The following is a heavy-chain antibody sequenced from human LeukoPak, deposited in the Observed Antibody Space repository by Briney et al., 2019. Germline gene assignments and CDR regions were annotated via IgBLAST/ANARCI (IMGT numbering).Heavy chain of an antibody. Sequence: GGSLRPSCAASGFTFSSYGMHWVRQAPGKGLEWVAFTRYDGSNKYYADSVKGRFTISRDNSKNTLYLQMNSLRAEDTAVYYCAKDLGIAAYYDAFDIWGQGTMVTVSS. CDR1: GFTFSSYG. CDR2: TRYDGSNK. CDR3: AKDLGIAAYYDAFDI. D-gene: IGHD6-13*01. V-gene: IGHV3-30*02. J-gene: IGHJ3*02.